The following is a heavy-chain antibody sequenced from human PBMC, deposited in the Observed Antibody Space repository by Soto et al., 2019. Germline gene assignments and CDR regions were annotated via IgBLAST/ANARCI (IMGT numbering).Heavy chain of an antibody. CDR2: INAGNGNT. V-gene: IGHV1-3*01. D-gene: IGHD2-8*02. CDR1: GYTFTSYA. J-gene: IGHJ6*02. CDR3: ASALVMDV. Sequence: QVQLVQSGAEVKKPGASVKVSCKASGYTFTSYAMHWVRQAPGQRLEWMGWINAGNGNTNHSQKLXGXVXXTRDTSASTAYMELSRLRSEDTAVYYCASALVMDVWGQGTTVTVSS.